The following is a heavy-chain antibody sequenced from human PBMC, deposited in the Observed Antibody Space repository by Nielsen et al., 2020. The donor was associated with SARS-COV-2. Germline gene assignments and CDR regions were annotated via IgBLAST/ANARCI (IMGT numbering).Heavy chain of an antibody. CDR2: IWYDGSNK. V-gene: IGHV3-30*02. CDR1: GFTFSSYG. D-gene: IGHD2-2*01. J-gene: IGHJ6*02. CDR3: AKDLKPVVPARTSVYYYGMDV. Sequence: GGSLRLSCAASGFTFSSYGMHWVRQAPGKGLEWVAVIWYDGSNKYYADSVKGRFTISRDNSKNTLYLQMNSLRAEDTAVYYCAKDLKPVVPARTSVYYYGMDVWGQGTTVTVSS.